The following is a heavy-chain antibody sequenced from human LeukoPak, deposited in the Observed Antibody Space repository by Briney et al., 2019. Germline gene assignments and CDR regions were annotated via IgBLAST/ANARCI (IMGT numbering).Heavy chain of an antibody. J-gene: IGHJ4*02. CDR1: GASVSSDY. CDR2: THYRGDI. CDR3: GRNLGSGRDH. Sequence: SETLSLTCSVSGASVSSDYWNWIRQSPGRGLEWIGYTHYRGDINYNPSLKSRLTMSVDASSNQVSLKLSSVTAADAAVYYCGRNLGSGRDHWGQGTLVTVSS. D-gene: IGHD3-10*01. V-gene: IGHV4-59*02.